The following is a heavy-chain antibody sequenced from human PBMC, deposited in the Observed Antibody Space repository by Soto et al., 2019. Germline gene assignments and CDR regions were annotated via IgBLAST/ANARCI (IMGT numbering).Heavy chain of an antibody. Sequence: GGSLRLSCSASGFTFSSYAMHWVRQAPGKGPEYVSAISSNEGSTYYADYVKGRFTISRDNSKNTLYLQMSSLRAEDTAVYYCVNGYCSSTSCYAPHYYYGMDVWGQGTTVTVSS. CDR1: GFTFSSYA. CDR3: VNGYCSSTSCYAPHYYYGMDV. V-gene: IGHV3-64D*06. D-gene: IGHD2-2*01. CDR2: ISSNEGST. J-gene: IGHJ6*02.